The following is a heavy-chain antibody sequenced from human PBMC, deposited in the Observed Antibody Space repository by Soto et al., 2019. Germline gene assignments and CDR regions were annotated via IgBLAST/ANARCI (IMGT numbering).Heavy chain of an antibody. V-gene: IGHV4-30-4*01. D-gene: IGHD3-9*01. CDR1: GASISSGDYY. Sequence: PSETLSLTCTVSGASISSGDYYWSWIRQPPGKGLEWIGYTHYSGSVNYNPSLKSRVTISADASRSHVALILKSVTAADTAVYYCGRHGNYDIGWFDPWGQGILVTSPQ. J-gene: IGHJ5*02. CDR2: THYSGSV. CDR3: GRHGNYDIGWFDP.